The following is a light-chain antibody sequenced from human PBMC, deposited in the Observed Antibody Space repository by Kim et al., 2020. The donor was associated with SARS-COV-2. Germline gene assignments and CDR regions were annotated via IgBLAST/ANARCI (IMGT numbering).Light chain of an antibody. CDR2: GAS. V-gene: IGKV3-20*01. Sequence: ELVLTQSPGTLSLSPGERATLSCRASQSVSSSYLAWYQQKPGQAPRLLIYGASSRATGIPDRFSGSGSVTDFTLTISRLEPEDFAVYYWHQYGSSPTNTVGQGTKLEIK. CDR3: HQYGSSPTNT. J-gene: IGKJ2*01. CDR1: QSVSSSY.